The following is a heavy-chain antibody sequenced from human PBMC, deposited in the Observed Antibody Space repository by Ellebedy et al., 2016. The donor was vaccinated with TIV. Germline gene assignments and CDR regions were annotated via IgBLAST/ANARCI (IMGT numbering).Heavy chain of an antibody. CDR3: ARSPSGSRFAS. CDR1: GGSISSGTYY. Sequence: SETLSLTXTVSGGSISSGTYYWSWLRQPAGKGLEWIGHIYTTGSTNYNPSLKSRVTMSIDTSKNQFSLNLSSVTAADTAVYYCARSPSGSRFASWGQGTLVIVSS. D-gene: IGHD3-3*01. CDR2: IYTTGST. V-gene: IGHV4-61*09. J-gene: IGHJ4*02.